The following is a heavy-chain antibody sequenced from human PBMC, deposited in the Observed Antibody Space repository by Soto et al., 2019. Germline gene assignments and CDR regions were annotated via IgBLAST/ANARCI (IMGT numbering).Heavy chain of an antibody. J-gene: IGHJ6*02. D-gene: IGHD2-15*01. CDR3: ARTYCSGGSCYPNYYYYGMDV. V-gene: IGHV1-3*01. CDR1: GYTFTNYA. Sequence: GASVKVSCKASGYTFTNYAMHWVRQAPGQRLEWMGWINAGNGNTKYSQKFQGRVTITRDTSASTAYMELSSLRSEDTAVYYCARTYCSGGSCYPNYYYYGMDVWGQGTTVTVSS. CDR2: INAGNGNT.